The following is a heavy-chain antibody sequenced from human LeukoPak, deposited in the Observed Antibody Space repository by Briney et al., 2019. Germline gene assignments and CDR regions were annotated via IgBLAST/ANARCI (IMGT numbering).Heavy chain of an antibody. CDR2: ITGGGGGT. J-gene: IGHJ3*02. D-gene: IGHD3-10*02. CDR1: GFTFSSHA. Sequence: GGSLRLSCAASGFTFSSHAMTWVRQAPGKGLEWVSGITGGGGGTLYADSLKGRSTISRDHSKNILYLQMNSLRAEDTAIYYCAKRGGGTMFAFDIWGQGTMVTVSS. CDR3: AKRGGGTMFAFDI. V-gene: IGHV3-23*01.